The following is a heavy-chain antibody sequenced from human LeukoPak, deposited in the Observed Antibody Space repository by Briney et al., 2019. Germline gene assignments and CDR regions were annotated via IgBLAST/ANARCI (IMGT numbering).Heavy chain of an antibody. CDR3: ASRSWSGYYRINNWFDP. V-gene: IGHV4-39*01. J-gene: IGHJ5*02. CDR1: GGSISSSSYY. D-gene: IGHD3-3*01. Sequence: SEILSLTCTVFGGSISSSSYYWGWIRQPPGKGLEWIGSVYDSGSTYYNPSLKSRVAISVDTSKNQFSLKLRSVTAADTAVYDCASRSWSGYYRINNWFDPWGQGTLVTVSS. CDR2: VYDSGST.